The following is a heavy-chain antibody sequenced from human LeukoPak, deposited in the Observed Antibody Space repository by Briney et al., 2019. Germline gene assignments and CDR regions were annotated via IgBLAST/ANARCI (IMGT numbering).Heavy chain of an antibody. CDR3: AKWPEGAMDYFDY. CDR1: GFSFSSYA. CDR2: ISGDGTRT. D-gene: IGHD3-16*01. V-gene: IGHV3-23*01. J-gene: IGHJ4*02. Sequence: GGSLRLSCAASGFSFSSYAMTWARKAPVKGLEWVSAISGDGTRTYYADSVKGRFTISRDNSKNTLYLEMSSLRVEDTAIYYCAKWPEGAMDYFDYWGQGTLVTVSS.